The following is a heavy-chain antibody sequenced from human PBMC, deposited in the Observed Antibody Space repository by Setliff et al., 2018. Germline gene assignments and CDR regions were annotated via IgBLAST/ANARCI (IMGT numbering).Heavy chain of an antibody. D-gene: IGHD6-19*01. CDR2: IYSDENT. Sequence: ETLSLTCSVSGGSINEYCWSWFRQPAGKGLEWIGRIYSDENTDYNPSLKSRVTMSADTSKNQFSLKLKSVTAADTAVYYCTRNFLGWLARFWGRGTLVTVSS. V-gene: IGHV4-4*07. CDR3: TRNFLGWLARF. J-gene: IGHJ4*02. CDR1: GGSINEYC.